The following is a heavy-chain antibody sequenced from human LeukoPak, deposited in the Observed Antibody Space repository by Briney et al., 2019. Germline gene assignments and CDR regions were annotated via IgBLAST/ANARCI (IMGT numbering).Heavy chain of an antibody. V-gene: IGHV3-15*01. CDR2: IKSKIDGGTT. CDR1: GFTFINAW. D-gene: IGHD3-22*01. CDR3: TTGLIAYYDSSGYYSAY. Sequence: GGSLRLSCAASGFTFINAWMSWVRQAPGKGLEWVGRIKSKIDGGTTDYAARVKGRFTMSRDDSKNTLYLQMNSLKTEDTAVYYCTTGLIAYYDSSGYYSAYWGQGTLVTVSS. J-gene: IGHJ4*02.